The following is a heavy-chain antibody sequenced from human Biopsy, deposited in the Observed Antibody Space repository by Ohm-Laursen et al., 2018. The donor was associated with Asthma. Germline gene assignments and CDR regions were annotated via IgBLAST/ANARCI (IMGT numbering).Heavy chain of an antibody. CDR2: ISPIFGSS. J-gene: IGHJ6*02. D-gene: IGHD3-3*02. CDR3: ARPGPNRDILYYYYHMDV. CDR1: GGMFGNYA. V-gene: IGHV1-69*06. Sequence: SVKVSCKASGGMFGNYAISWVRQTPGLGLEWMGGISPIFGSSNYAQRFQGRVTITADIFTRTVYMELSGLRFDDTAIYYCARPGPNRDILYYYYHMDVWGQGTTVIVSS.